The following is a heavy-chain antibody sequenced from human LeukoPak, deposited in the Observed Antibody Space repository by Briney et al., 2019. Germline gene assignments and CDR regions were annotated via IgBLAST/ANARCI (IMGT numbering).Heavy chain of an antibody. J-gene: IGHJ4*02. CDR2: ISAYNGNT. Sequence: ASVKVSCKASGYTFTSYGISWVRQAPGQGLEWMGWISAYNGNTNYAQKLQGRVTMTEDTSTDTAYMELNSLRSEDTAAYYCATDSDPWGPAAGTIDYWGQGTLVTVSS. D-gene: IGHD6-13*01. V-gene: IGHV1-18*01. CDR1: GYTFTSYG. CDR3: ATDSDPWGPAAGTIDY.